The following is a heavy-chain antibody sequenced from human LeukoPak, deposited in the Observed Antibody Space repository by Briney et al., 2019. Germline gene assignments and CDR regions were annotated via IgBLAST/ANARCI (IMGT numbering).Heavy chain of an antibody. V-gene: IGHV4-34*01. Sequence: SETLSLTCAVYGGSFSGYYWSWIRQPPGKGLEWIGEINHSGSTNYNPSLKSRVTISVDTSKNQFSLKLSSVSAADTAVYYCARVLRGYSYGYLGDYYYYYYMDVWGKGTTVTVSS. D-gene: IGHD5-18*01. CDR1: GGSFSGYY. J-gene: IGHJ6*03. CDR3: ARVLRGYSYGYLGDYYYYYYMDV. CDR2: INHSGST.